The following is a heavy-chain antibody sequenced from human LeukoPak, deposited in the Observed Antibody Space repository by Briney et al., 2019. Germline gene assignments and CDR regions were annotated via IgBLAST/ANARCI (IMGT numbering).Heavy chain of an antibody. J-gene: IGHJ4*02. Sequence: GGSLRLSCAASGFTVRTNYMSWVRQAPGKGLEWVSIIYSGGSTYYADSVKGRFTISRDISKNTLYLQMSSLRAEDTAVYYCAKGQNKPPRRSRANYYGSGSYYMGIDYWGQGTLVTVSS. V-gene: IGHV3-53*01. CDR1: GFTVRTNY. D-gene: IGHD3-10*01. CDR2: IYSGGST. CDR3: AKGQNKPPRRSRANYYGSGSYYMGIDY.